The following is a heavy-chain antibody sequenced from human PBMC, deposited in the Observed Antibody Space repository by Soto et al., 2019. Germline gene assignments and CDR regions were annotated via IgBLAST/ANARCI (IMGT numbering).Heavy chain of an antibody. CDR1: GGSISSSNW. J-gene: IGHJ5*02. CDR2: IYHSGST. V-gene: IGHV4-4*02. D-gene: IGHD1-7*01. Sequence: PSETLSLTCAVSGGSISSSNWWSWVRQPPGKGLEWIGEIYHSGSTNYNPSLKSRVTISVGKSKNQFSLKLSSVTAADTAVYYCARSAGTKGYNWFDPWGQGTLVTVSS. CDR3: ARSAGTKGYNWFDP.